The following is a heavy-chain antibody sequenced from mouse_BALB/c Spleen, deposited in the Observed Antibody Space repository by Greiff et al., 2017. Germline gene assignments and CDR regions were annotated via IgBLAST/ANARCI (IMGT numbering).Heavy chain of an antibody. CDR2: ISSGGSYT. V-gene: IGHV5-9-4*01. CDR1: GFTFSSYA. J-gene: IGHJ1*01. D-gene: IGHD1-1*01. Sequence: EVQLVESGGGLVKPGGSLKLSCAASGFTFSSYAMSWVRQSPEKRLEWVAEISSGGSYTYYPDTVTGRFTISRDNAKNTLYLEMSSLRSEDTAMYYCARSYYGSSYGYFDVWGAGTTVTVSS. CDR3: ARSYYGSSYGYFDV.